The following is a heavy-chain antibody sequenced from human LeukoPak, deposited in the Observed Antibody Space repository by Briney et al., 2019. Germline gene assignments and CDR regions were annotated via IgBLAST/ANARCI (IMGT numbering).Heavy chain of an antibody. Sequence: ASVKVSCKASGYTFTSYAMHWVRQAPGQRLEWMGWINAGNGNTKYSQKFQGRVTITRDTSASTAYMELSSLRSEDTAVYYCAREDNGSGSYYGWGQGTLVTVSS. CDR3: AREDNGSGSYYG. J-gene: IGHJ4*02. CDR1: GYTFTSYA. D-gene: IGHD3-10*01. V-gene: IGHV1-3*01. CDR2: INAGNGNT.